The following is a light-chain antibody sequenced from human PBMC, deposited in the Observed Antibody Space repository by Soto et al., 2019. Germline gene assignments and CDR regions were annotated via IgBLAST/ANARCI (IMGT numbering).Light chain of an antibody. Sequence: EIVLTQSPGTLSLSPGERATLSCRASQRIGRYLAWYQQKPGQTPRLLIYDASNRATGIPARFSGSGSGTDFTLTISSLEAEDFAVYYCQQRSNWPPTWTFGQGTKVEIK. CDR1: QRIGRY. V-gene: IGKV3-11*01. CDR3: QQRSNWPPTWT. J-gene: IGKJ1*01. CDR2: DAS.